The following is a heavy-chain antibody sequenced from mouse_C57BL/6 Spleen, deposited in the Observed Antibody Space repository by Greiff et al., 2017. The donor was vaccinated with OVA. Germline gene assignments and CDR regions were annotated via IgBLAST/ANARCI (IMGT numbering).Heavy chain of an antibody. J-gene: IGHJ3*01. V-gene: IGHV1-81*01. D-gene: IGHD2-4*01. Sequence: VQLQQSGAELARPGASVKLSCKASGYTFTSYGISWVKQRTGQGLEWIGEIYPRSGNTYYNEKFKGKATLTADKSSSTAYMELRSLTSEDSAVYFCARLGLRRRWGFAYWGQGTLVTVSA. CDR3: ARLGLRRRWGFAY. CDR1: GYTFTSYG. CDR2: IYPRSGNT.